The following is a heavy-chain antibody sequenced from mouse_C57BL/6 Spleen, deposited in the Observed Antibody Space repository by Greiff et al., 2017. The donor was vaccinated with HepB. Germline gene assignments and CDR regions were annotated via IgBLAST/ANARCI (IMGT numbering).Heavy chain of an antibody. CDR3: ARGVSNWDYAMDY. D-gene: IGHD4-1*01. J-gene: IGHJ4*01. CDR2: INPNYGTT. V-gene: IGHV1-39*01. CDR1: GYSFTDYN. Sequence: VQLKESGPELVKPGASVKISCKASGYSFTDYNMNWVKQSNGKSLEWIGVINPNYGTTSYNQKFKGKATLTVDQSSSTAYMQLNSLTSEDSAVYYCARGVSNWDYAMDYWGQGTSVTVSS.